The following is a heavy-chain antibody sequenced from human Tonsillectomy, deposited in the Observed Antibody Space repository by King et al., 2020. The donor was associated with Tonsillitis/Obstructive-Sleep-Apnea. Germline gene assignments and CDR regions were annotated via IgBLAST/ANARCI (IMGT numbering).Heavy chain of an antibody. Sequence: VQLVESGGGLIKPGGSLKLSCAASGFAFSDAWMSWVRQAPGKGLEWVGRINDKADCGRSDYAAPVKGSFTISRDVSKNKLFLQMNSLKTEDTAVYYCTTQRWLQLQSDYWGQGTLVTVSS. CDR3: TTQRWLQLQSDY. D-gene: IGHD5-24*01. CDR2: INDKADCGRS. J-gene: IGHJ4*02. V-gene: IGHV3-15*01. CDR1: GFAFSDAW.